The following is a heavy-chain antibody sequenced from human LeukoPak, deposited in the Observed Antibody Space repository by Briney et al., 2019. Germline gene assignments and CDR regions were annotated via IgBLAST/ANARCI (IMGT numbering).Heavy chain of an antibody. CDR3: ARAVGDLLNWFDP. CDR2: THSSGNT. CDR1: GASISSYY. D-gene: IGHD1-26*01. V-gene: IGHV4-59*01. J-gene: IGHJ5*02. Sequence: SETLSLTCSVSGASISSYYWNWIRQSPGKGLEWIGYTHSSGNTNYNPSLKSRVTMSVDTSKNQLSLNLISVTPADTAVYYCARAVGDLLNWFDPWGQGTLVTVSS.